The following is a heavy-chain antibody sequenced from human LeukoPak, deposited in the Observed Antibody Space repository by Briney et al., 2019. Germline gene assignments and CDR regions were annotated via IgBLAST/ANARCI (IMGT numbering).Heavy chain of an antibody. CDR1: GGSISSYY. D-gene: IGHD4-11*01. CDR2: IYYSGST. CDR3: ARITVTKGRYNWFDP. J-gene: IGHJ5*02. Sequence: SETLSLTCTVSGGSISSYYWSWIRQPPGKGLEWIGYIYYSGSTNYNPSLKSRVTISVDTSKSQFSLSLSSVTAADTAVYYCARITVTKGRYNWFDPWGQGTLVTVSS. V-gene: IGHV4-59*12.